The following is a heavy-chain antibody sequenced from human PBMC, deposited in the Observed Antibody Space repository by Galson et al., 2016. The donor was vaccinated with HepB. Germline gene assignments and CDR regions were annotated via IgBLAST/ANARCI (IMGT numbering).Heavy chain of an antibody. J-gene: IGHJ4*02. CDR2: ISSRSSTV. D-gene: IGHD5-18*01. Sequence: SLRLSCAASGFTFSTYSMNWVRQAPGKGLEWVSYISSRSSTVYYADSPKGRFPISRDNAKNSLYLQMNSLRDEDTAVFYCARDGGRGYTYGYFDYWGRGTLVTVSS. V-gene: IGHV3-48*02. CDR3: ARDGGRGYTYGYFDY. CDR1: GFTFSTYS.